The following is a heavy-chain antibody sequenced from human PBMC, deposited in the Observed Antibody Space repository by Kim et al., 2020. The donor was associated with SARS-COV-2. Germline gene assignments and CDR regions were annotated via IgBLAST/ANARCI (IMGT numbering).Heavy chain of an antibody. J-gene: IGHJ6*02. CDR1: GFTFSSYS. D-gene: IGHD5-12*01. CDR2: ISSSSSYI. Sequence: GGSLRLSCAASGFTFSSYSMNWVRQAPGKGLEWVSSISSSSSYIYYADSVKGRFTISRDNAKNSLYLQMNSLRAEDTAVYYCAREGVDSGYDHTDNANYYYGMDVWGQGTTVTVSS. CDR3: AREGVDSGYDHTDNANYYYGMDV. V-gene: IGHV3-21*01.